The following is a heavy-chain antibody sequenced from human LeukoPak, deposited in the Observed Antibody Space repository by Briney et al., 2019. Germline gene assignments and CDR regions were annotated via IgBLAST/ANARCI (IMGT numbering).Heavy chain of an antibody. J-gene: IGHJ6*03. Sequence: GGSLRLSCAASGFTFSSYSMNWVRQAPGKGLEWVAVISYDGSNKYYADSVKGRFTISRDSSKNTLYLQMNSLRAEDTAVYYCARAMSNYDYYYYMDVWGKGTTVTVSS. CDR2: ISYDGSNK. CDR3: ARAMSNYDYYYYMDV. D-gene: IGHD3-22*01. CDR1: GFTFSSYS. V-gene: IGHV3-30*03.